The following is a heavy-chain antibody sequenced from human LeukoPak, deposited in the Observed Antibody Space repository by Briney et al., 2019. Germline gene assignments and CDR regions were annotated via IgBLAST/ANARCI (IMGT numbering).Heavy chain of an antibody. J-gene: IGHJ4*02. CDR2: INPNSGGT. Sequence: GASVKVSCKASGGTFSSYAISWVRQAPGQGLEWMGWINPNSGGTNYAQKFQGRVTMTRDTSISTAYMELSRLRSDDTAVYYCARVLRYREHFDYWGQGTLVTVSS. V-gene: IGHV1-2*02. D-gene: IGHD1-26*01. CDR1: GGTFSSYA. CDR3: ARVLRYREHFDY.